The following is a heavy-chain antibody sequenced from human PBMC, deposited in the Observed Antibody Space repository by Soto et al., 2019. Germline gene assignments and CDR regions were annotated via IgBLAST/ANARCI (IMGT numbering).Heavy chain of an antibody. CDR3: AKDVCTYSSGSCYFDY. CDR1: GFTISSYA. D-gene: IGHD6-25*01. V-gene: IGHV3-23*01. J-gene: IGHJ4*02. Sequence: VRLSCAASGFTISSYAMSWVRQAPGKGLEWVSTISGSGGNTYYADSVKGRFTISRDNSKNTLSLQMNSLRAEDTAVYYCAKDVCTYSSGSCYFDYWGQGTLVTVSS. CDR2: ISGSGGNT.